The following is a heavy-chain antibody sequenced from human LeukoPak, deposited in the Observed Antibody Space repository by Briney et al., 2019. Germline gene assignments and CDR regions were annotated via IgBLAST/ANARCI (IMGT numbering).Heavy chain of an antibody. D-gene: IGHD3-22*01. CDR3: ARGFSDYDGTDYAILKY. CDR2: ISAYNGNT. V-gene: IGHV1-18*01. J-gene: IGHJ4*02. CDR1: GYTFTSYG. Sequence: RASVKVSCKASGYTFTSYGISWVRQAPGQGLEWMGWISAYNGNTNYAQKLQGRVTMTRDTSITTAYMELSSLISEDTAVYYCARGFSDYDGTDYAILKYWGQGTLVTVSS.